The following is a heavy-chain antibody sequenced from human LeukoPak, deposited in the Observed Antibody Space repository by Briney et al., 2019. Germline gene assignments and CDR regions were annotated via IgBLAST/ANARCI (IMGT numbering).Heavy chain of an antibody. J-gene: IGHJ4*02. Sequence: GGSLRLSCAASAFTFSRYGMRWVRQAPGKGLEWVAFIRYDGSNKYYADSVKGRFTISRDNAKNSLYLQMNSLRAEDTAVYYCARAQRVGYSNWIDYWGQGTLVTVSS. D-gene: IGHD3-22*01. CDR2: IRYDGSNK. CDR1: AFTFSRYG. CDR3: ARAQRVGYSNWIDY. V-gene: IGHV3-30*02.